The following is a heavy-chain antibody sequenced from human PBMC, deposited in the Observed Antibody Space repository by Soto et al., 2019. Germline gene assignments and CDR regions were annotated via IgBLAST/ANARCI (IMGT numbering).Heavy chain of an antibody. CDR2: IVVGSGNT. J-gene: IGHJ3*02. D-gene: IGHD3-9*01. CDR1: GFTFTSSA. CDR3: AAGGSAYYDILTGYSLDAFDI. V-gene: IGHV1-58*02. Sequence: SVKVSCKASGFTFTSSAMQWVRQARGQRLEWIGWIVVGSGNTNYAQKFQERVTITRDISTSTAFIVLSRLRSEDTAVYYCAAGGSAYYDILTGYSLDAFDIWGQGTMVTVSS.